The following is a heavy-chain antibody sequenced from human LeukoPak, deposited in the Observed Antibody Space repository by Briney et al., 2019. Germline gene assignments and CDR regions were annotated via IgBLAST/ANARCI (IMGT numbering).Heavy chain of an antibody. CDR2: IYSGGFT. D-gene: IGHD3-22*01. CDR1: GFTISNNY. V-gene: IGHV3-53*01. J-gene: IGHJ4*02. CDR3: AKDRGRRITMIVVVVVIDY. Sequence: GGSLRLSCAASGFTISNNYIRWLRQAPGKGLEWVSHIYSGGFTQFADSVKGRFTISRDNSKNTLYLQMNSLRAEDTAVYYCAKDRGRRITMIVVVVVIDYWGQGTLVTVSS.